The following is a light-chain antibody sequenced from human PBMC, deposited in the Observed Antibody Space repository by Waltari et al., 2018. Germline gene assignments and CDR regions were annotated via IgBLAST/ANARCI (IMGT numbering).Light chain of an antibody. Sequence: QSALTQPASVSGSPGQSITISCPATSSDVGSYDLLSWYQQHPGRAPKLMIYEGSKRPSGVSNRFSGSKSGNTASLTISGLQAEDEADYYCCSYAGSNWVFGGGTKLTVL. V-gene: IGLV2-23*01. CDR2: EGS. CDR1: SSDVGSYDL. CDR3: CSYAGSNWV. J-gene: IGLJ3*02.